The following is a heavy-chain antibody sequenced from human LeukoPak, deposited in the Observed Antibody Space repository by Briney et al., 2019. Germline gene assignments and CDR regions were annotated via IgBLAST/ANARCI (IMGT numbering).Heavy chain of an antibody. CDR1: RFTFSSYE. Sequence: PGGSLRLSCTASRFTFSSYEMNWVRQAPGKGLEWVSYISSSGSSIYYADSVKGRFTISRDNAKNSLYLQMNSLRAEDTAVYHCVRQYYYGSGSYLWAPDYWGQGTLVTVSS. CDR3: VRQYYYGSGSYLWAPDY. J-gene: IGHJ4*02. D-gene: IGHD3-10*01. V-gene: IGHV3-48*03. CDR2: ISSSGSSI.